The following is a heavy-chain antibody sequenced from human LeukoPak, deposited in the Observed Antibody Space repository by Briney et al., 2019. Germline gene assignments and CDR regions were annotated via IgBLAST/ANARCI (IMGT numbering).Heavy chain of an antibody. Sequence: PGRSLRLSRAASGFTFSNYAMHWVRQAPGKGLEWVAVISVDGSNKYYGDSVKGRFTISRDNSKNTVYLQMNSLRAEDTAVYYCAKDRYSSGWYSDFDYWGQGTLVTVSS. D-gene: IGHD6-19*01. V-gene: IGHV3-30*18. CDR1: GFTFSNYA. CDR3: AKDRYSSGWYSDFDY. CDR2: ISVDGSNK. J-gene: IGHJ4*02.